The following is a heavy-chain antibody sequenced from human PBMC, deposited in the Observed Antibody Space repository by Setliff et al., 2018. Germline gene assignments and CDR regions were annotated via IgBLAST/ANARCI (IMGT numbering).Heavy chain of an antibody. D-gene: IGHD3-3*01. CDR1: GFTFGDYA. J-gene: IGHJ3*02. V-gene: IGHV3-7*01. CDR3: ARDATYYDFWSDYSPDAFDI. CDR2: IKQDGSEK. Sequence: GGSLRLSCTTSGFTFGDYAITWVRQAPGKGLEWVANIKQDGSEKYYVDSVKGRFTISRDNAKNSLYLQMNSLRAEDTAMYYCARDATYYDFWSDYSPDAFDIWGQGTMVTVSS.